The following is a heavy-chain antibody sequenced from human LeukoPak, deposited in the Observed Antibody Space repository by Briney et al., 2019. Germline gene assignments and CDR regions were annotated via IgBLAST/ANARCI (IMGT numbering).Heavy chain of an antibody. CDR2: IRYDGSNK. CDR1: GFTFSSYG. J-gene: IGHJ2*01. CDR3: AKPSSSSYLWYFDL. V-gene: IGHV3-30*02. D-gene: IGHD6-6*01. Sequence: GGSLRLSCAASGFTFSSYGMHWVRQAPGKGLEWVAFIRYDGSNKYYADSVKGRFTISRDNSKNTLYLQMNSLRAEDTAVYYCAKPSSSSYLWYFDLWGRGTLVTVSS.